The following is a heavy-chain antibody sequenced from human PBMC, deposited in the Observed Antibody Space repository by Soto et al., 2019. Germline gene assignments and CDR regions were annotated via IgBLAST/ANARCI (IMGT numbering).Heavy chain of an antibody. J-gene: IGHJ4*02. D-gene: IGHD3-22*01. Sequence: LRLSCAASGFTFSSYAMSWVRQAPGKGLEWVSAISGSGGSTYYADSVKGRFTISRDNSKNTLYLQMNSLRAEDTAVYYCANGDTYYDSSGYLFDYWGQGTLVTVSS. V-gene: IGHV3-23*01. CDR2: ISGSGGST. CDR3: ANGDTYYDSSGYLFDY. CDR1: GFTFSSYA.